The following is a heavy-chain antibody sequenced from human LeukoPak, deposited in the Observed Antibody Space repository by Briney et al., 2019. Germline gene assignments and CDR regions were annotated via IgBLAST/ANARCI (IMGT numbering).Heavy chain of an antibody. J-gene: IGHJ3*02. Sequence: GGSLRLSCGASGFTFSAYAFNWVRQAPGKGLQWVSYISSTGATIYYADTVKGRFTISRDNAKNSLYLQMNSLRAEDTAVYYCAKHEPGYSSSWYSGNAFDIWGQGTMVTVSS. CDR2: ISSTGATI. D-gene: IGHD6-13*01. CDR1: GFTFSAYA. CDR3: AKHEPGYSSSWYSGNAFDI. V-gene: IGHV3-48*01.